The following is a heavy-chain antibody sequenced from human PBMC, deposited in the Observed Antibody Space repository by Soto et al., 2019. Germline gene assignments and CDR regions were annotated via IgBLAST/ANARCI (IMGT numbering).Heavy chain of an antibody. D-gene: IGHD6-19*01. J-gene: IGHJ4*02. V-gene: IGHV3-74*01. Sequence: GGSLRLSCAASGFTFSSYWMHWVRQAPGKGLVWVSRINSDGSSTSYADSVKGRFTISRDNPKNTLYLKMNSLRAEDTVLFYCERGSSSGWSQGVFDYWGQGTLVTVSS. CDR3: ERGSSSGWSQGVFDY. CDR2: INSDGSST. CDR1: GFTFSSYW.